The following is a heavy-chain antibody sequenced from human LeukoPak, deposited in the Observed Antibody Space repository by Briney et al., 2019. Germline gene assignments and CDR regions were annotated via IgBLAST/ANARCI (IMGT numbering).Heavy chain of an antibody. CDR3: ARETPARITKIVVVIPYYFDY. CDR2: IIPIFGTA. D-gene: IGHD3-22*01. V-gene: IGHV1-69*05. Sequence: SVKVSCKASGGTFSSYAISWVRQAPGQGLEWMGRIIPIFGTANYAQKFQGRVTITTDESTSTAYMELSSLRSEDTAVYYCARETPARITKIVVVIPYYFDYWGQGTLVTVYS. CDR1: GGTFSSYA. J-gene: IGHJ4*02.